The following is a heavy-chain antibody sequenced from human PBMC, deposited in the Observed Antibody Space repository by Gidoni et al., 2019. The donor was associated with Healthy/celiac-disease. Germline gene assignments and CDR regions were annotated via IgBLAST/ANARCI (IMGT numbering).Heavy chain of an antibody. D-gene: IGHD6-6*01. Sequence: QVQLVESGGGVVQPGRSLRLSCAASGFTFISYGMHWVRQAPGKGLEWVAVIWYDGSNKYYADSVKGRFTISRDKSKNTLYLQMNSLRAEDTAVYYCARDPEQLVPDYYYGMDVWGQGTTVTVSS. J-gene: IGHJ6*02. CDR2: IWYDGSNK. V-gene: IGHV3-33*01. CDR1: GFTFISYG. CDR3: ARDPEQLVPDYYYGMDV.